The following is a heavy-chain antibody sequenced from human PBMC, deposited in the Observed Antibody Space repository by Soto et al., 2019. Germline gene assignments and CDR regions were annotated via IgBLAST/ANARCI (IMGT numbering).Heavy chain of an antibody. CDR3: ARQTCSGGSCYHDY. CDR1: GYSFTSYW. Sequence: GESLKISCKVSGYSFTSYWIGWVRQMPGKGLEWMGIIYPGDSDTIYSTSFKGRVTISSDKSISTAYLQWSSLKASDTAMYYCARQTCSGGSCYHDYWGQGTLVTVSS. D-gene: IGHD2-15*01. V-gene: IGHV5-51*01. J-gene: IGHJ4*02. CDR2: IYPGDSDT.